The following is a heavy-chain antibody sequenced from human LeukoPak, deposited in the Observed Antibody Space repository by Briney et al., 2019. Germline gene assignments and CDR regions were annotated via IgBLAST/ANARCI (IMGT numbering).Heavy chain of an antibody. CDR2: ISGSGT. CDR1: GFTFSSYG. CDR3: ARDIAAEGYFDY. V-gene: IGHV3-NL1*01. J-gene: IGHJ4*02. D-gene: IGHD6-13*01. Sequence: GGSLRLSCAASGFTFSSYGMHWVRQAPGKGLEWVSGISGSGTYYADFAKGRFTISRDNSKNMLYLQMNSLRAEDTAVYYCARDIAAEGYFDYWGQGTLVTVSS.